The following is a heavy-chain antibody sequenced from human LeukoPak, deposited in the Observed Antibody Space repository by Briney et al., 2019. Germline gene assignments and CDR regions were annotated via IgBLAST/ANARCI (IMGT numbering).Heavy chain of an antibody. CDR1: GYSISSGYY. CDR3: ARVQGTTMILVIKGNWFDP. V-gene: IGHV4-38-2*02. D-gene: IGHD3-22*01. CDR2: IFHSGST. J-gene: IGHJ5*02. Sequence: PSETLSLTCTVSGYSISSGYYWGWIRQPPGKGLEWIGNIFHSGSTYYNPSLKSRATISVDTSKNQFSLKLSSVTAADTAVYYCARVQGTTMILVIKGNWFDPWGQGTPVTVSS.